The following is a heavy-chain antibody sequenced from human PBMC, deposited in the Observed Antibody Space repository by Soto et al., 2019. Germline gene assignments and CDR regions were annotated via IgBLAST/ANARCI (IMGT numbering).Heavy chain of an antibody. D-gene: IGHD1-26*01. Sequence: SETLSLTCNVSGGSISNYHWSWIRQPPGKGLEWIGYINNSGSTNYSPSLKSRVTISVDTSNNQISLKVTSVTAADTAVYYCAATTRYWGQGTLVTVSS. CDR1: GGSISNYH. V-gene: IGHV4-59*01. J-gene: IGHJ4*02. CDR2: INNSGST. CDR3: AATTRY.